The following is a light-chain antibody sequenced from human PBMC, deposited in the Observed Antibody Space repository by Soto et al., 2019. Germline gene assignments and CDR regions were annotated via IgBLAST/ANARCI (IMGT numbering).Light chain of an antibody. V-gene: IGLV2-14*01. CDR1: SRDVGGYNY. Sequence: SALTQPASVSGSPGQSSTISCTGTSRDVGGYNYVSWYQQHPGKAPKLMIYDVSNRPSGVSNRFSGSKSGNTASLTISWLQAEDEADYYCSSYTSSSTRVFGTGTKVTVL. CDR3: SSYTSSSTRV. J-gene: IGLJ1*01. CDR2: DVS.